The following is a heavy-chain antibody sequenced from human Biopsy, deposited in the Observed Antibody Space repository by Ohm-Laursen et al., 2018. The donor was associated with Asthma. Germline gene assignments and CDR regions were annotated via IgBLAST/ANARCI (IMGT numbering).Heavy chain of an antibody. J-gene: IGHJ4*02. CDR3: ARDMNRDGWYFDY. D-gene: IGHD5-24*01. CDR2: ISYDGGNK. V-gene: IGHV3-30-3*01. CDR1: GFTFSSYA. Sequence: SLRLSCAASGFTFSSYAMHWVRQAPGKGLEWVAVISYDGGNKYYADSVKGRFTISRDNSKNTLYLQMNSLRAEDTAVYYCARDMNRDGWYFDYWGQGTLVTVSS.